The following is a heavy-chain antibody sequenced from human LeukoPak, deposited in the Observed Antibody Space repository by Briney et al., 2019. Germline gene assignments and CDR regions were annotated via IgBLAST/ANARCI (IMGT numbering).Heavy chain of an antibody. V-gene: IGHV4-59*08. CDR1: GGSITSYY. CDR3: ARHSIASDGARLFDY. CDR2: LYYSGYS. J-gene: IGHJ4*02. D-gene: IGHD2-21*01. Sequence: SETLSLTCTVSGGSITSYYWAWLRQPPGKGLEWIGYLYYSGYSNYNPSLKSRVSMSVDASKNQFSLKLTSVTAADTAVYYCARHSIASDGARLFDYWGRGTLVTVSS.